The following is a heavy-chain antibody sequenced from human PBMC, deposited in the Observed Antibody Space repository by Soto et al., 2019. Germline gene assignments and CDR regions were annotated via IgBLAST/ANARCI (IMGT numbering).Heavy chain of an antibody. CDR1: GYTFTSYY. CDR2: INPSGGST. Sequence: GASVKVSCKASGYTFTSYYMRWVRQAPGQGLEWMGIINPSGGSTSYAQKFQGRVTMTRDTSTSTVYMELSSLRSEDTAVYYCARDGGIVVVVAAPGAFDIWGQGTMVTVS. V-gene: IGHV1-46*01. J-gene: IGHJ3*02. D-gene: IGHD2-15*01. CDR3: ARDGGIVVVVAAPGAFDI.